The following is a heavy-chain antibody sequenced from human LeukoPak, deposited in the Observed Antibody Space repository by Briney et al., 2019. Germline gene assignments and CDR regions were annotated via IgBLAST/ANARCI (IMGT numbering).Heavy chain of an antibody. V-gene: IGHV4-59*01. CDR2: VYYSGST. D-gene: IGHD5-18*01. CDR3: SASKQLWLRGLFDY. CDR1: GDSIGTYY. Sequence: SETLSLTCSVSGDSIGTYYWSWIRQPPGKALEWIGYVYYSGSTDYNPSLKSRVTTSVDTSKNQFSLSLNSVTAADTAVYYCSASKQLWLRGLFDYWGQGTLVTVST. J-gene: IGHJ4*02.